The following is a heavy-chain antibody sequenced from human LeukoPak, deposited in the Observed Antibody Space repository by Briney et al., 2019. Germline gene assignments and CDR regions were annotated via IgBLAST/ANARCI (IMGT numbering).Heavy chain of an antibody. V-gene: IGHV3-7*01. CDR2: IKQDGSEK. CDR3: AREAYDFWSGYFFPSVGYFDY. J-gene: IGHJ4*02. CDR1: GFTFSSYW. Sequence: GGSLRLXCAASGFTFSSYWMSWVRQAPGKGLEWVANIKQDGSEKYYVDSVKGRFTISRDNAKNSLYLQMNSLRAEDTAVYYCAREAYDFWSGYFFPSVGYFDYWGQGTLVTVSS. D-gene: IGHD3-3*01.